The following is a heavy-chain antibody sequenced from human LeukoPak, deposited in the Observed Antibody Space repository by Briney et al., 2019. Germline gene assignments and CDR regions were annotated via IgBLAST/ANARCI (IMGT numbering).Heavy chain of an antibody. CDR1: GGPIISDY. CDR2: MSATGNS. Sequence: SETLSLTCTVSGGPIISDYWSWIRQPPGKGLEWIGYMSATGNSNYNPSLKSRVTMSVDASKGHFSLRLSSVTAADTAIYYCARDRAQTYYYGSGSSFDPWGRGTLVTVSS. D-gene: IGHD3-10*01. CDR3: ARDRAQTYYYGSGSSFDP. J-gene: IGHJ5*02. V-gene: IGHV4-59*12.